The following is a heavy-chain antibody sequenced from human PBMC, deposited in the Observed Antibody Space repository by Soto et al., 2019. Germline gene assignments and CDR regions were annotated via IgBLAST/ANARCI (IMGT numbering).Heavy chain of an antibody. CDR2: INHTGST. J-gene: IGHJ6*02. CDR3: ARTGGMGV. CDR1: GGSFSGYY. Sequence: QVQLQQWGAGLLKPSETLSLTCAVSGGSFSGYYWSWLRQPPGKGPEWMGQINHTGSTKYNPSIESRVTISVDTSKNQFSLKLNSVSAADSAVYYCARTGGMGVWSQGATVTVSS. V-gene: IGHV4-34*01.